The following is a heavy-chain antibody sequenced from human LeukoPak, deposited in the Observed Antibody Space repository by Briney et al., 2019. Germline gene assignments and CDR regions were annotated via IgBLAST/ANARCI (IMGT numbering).Heavy chain of an antibody. CDR1: GGSISSSYD. J-gene: IGHJ4*02. Sequence: PSETLSLTCTVSGGSISSSYDWVWIRQPPGKGLEWIGSISYDGNTYYNPSLKSRVTISVDTSKNQFSVNLNSMTAADTAVYYCARLWTSSWYEIDVGGQGTLGTVSS. D-gene: IGHD6-13*01. V-gene: IGHV4-39*01. CDR2: ISYDGNT. CDR3: ARLWTSSWYEIDV.